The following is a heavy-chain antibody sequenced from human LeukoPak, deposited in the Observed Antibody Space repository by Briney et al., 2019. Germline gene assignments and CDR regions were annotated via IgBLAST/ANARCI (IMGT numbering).Heavy chain of an antibody. Sequence: SETPSLSSAVSGGSVTTSYYWAWIRQPPGKGREGFGRIYHSGDTYYNPSLNSRATISVDPSKNQFSLKLSSVTTADTAVYYCARSGVTLGWGNFDNWGQGTLGTVSP. V-gene: IGHV4-39*01. J-gene: IGHJ4*02. CDR3: ARSGVTLGWGNFDN. CDR2: IYHSGDT. D-gene: IGHD4-23*01. CDR1: GGSVTTSYY.